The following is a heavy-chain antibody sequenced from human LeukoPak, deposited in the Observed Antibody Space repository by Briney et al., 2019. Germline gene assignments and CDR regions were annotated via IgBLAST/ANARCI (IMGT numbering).Heavy chain of an antibody. CDR2: ISIYDAKT. CDR1: GYTFTRYG. CDR3: ARDLGLKGPDWFDP. J-gene: IGHJ5*02. V-gene: IGHV1-18*01. Sequence: ASVKVSCKASGYTFTRYGVNWVRQAPGQGLEWMGWISIYDAKTNYAQKVQGRVTMTTDTSTSTVYMELRSLRSDDTAIYYCARDLGLKGPDWFDPWGQGTLVTVSS. D-gene: IGHD1-14*01.